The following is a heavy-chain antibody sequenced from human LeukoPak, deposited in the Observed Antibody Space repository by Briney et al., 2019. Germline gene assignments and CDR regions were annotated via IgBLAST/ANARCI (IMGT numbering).Heavy chain of an antibody. Sequence: ASVTVSFKASGYTFTSYGISWVRQAPGQGLEWMGWISAYNGNTNYAQKLQGRVTMTTDTSTSTAYMELRSLRSDDTAVYYCARVRAAGIPPPYYFDYWGQGTLVTVSS. CDR2: ISAYNGNT. V-gene: IGHV1-18*01. D-gene: IGHD6-13*01. CDR1: GYTFTSYG. CDR3: ARVRAAGIPPPYYFDY. J-gene: IGHJ4*02.